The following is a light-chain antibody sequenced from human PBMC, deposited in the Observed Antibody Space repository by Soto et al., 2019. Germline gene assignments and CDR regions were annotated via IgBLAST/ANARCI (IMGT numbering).Light chain of an antibody. CDR3: HSRA. CDR2: DAS. Sequence: DIQLTQTPATLSVSLGDEVTITCRASQTISRWLAWYQQKPVRAPKLLIYDASTLESGVPSRFSGSGYETEFTLTLSRLQPDDFATYFCHSRAFGQGTRLEIK. CDR1: QTISRW. V-gene: IGKV1-5*01. J-gene: IGKJ5*01.